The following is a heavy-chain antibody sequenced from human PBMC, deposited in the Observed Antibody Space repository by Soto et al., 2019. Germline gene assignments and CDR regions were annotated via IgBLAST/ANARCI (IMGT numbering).Heavy chain of an antibody. CDR3: AHGRRGSYFDY. V-gene: IGHV2-5*02. CDR2: IYWDDDK. D-gene: IGHD3-16*01. Sequence: QITLKESGPTLVKPTQTLTLTCTFSGFSLSTSGVVVGWIRQPPGKALEWLALIYWDDDKRYSPSLKSRFTMTKDTSKNQVLITMTNMDPVDTATYHCAHGRRGSYFDYRGQGTLVTVSS. J-gene: IGHJ4*02. CDR1: GFSLSTSGVV.